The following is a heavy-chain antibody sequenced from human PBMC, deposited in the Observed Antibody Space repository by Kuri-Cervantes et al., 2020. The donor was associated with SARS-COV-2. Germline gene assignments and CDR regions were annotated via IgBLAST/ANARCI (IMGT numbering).Heavy chain of an antibody. CDR1: GFTFSNAW. V-gene: IGHV3-15*01. CDR3: TTAPYSGSRE. Sequence: GESLKISCAASGFTFSNAWMSWVRQAPGKGLEWVGRIKSKTDGGTTDYAAPVKGRFTISRDDSKNTLYPQMNSLKTEDTAVYYCTTAPYSGSREWGQGTLVTVSS. J-gene: IGHJ4*02. D-gene: IGHD1-26*01. CDR2: IKSKTDGGTT.